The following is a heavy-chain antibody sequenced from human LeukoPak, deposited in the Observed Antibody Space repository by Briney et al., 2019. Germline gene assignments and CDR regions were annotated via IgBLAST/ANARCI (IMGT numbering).Heavy chain of an antibody. CDR3: ARGRYYDSSGYLDY. D-gene: IGHD3-22*01. V-gene: IGHV1-46*01. J-gene: IGHJ4*02. Sequence: GASVKVSCKAFGYTFTSNYMHWVRQAPGQGPEWMGVISPSGGSTTYAQKFQGRVTLTRDMSTSTDYLELSSLRSEDTAVYYCARGRYYDSSGYLDYWGQGTLVTVSS. CDR1: GYTFTSNY. CDR2: ISPSGGST.